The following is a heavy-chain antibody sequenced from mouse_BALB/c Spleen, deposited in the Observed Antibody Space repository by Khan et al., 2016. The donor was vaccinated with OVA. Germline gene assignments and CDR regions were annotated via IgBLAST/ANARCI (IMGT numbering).Heavy chain of an antibody. CDR3: TRPSTTQYDYGIDY. CDR2: ISHGGSSV. Sequence: EVELVESGGGLVQPGGSLKLSCAASGFTFSSYTMSWVRQTPDKRLEWVAFISHGGSSVYYPDTVKGRFTSSRDNAKNTLYLQMSSLKSEDTAMYYCTRPSTTQYDYGIDYWGQGTSVIVSS. CDR1: GFTFSSYT. V-gene: IGHV5-12-2*01. D-gene: IGHD1-1*01. J-gene: IGHJ4*01.